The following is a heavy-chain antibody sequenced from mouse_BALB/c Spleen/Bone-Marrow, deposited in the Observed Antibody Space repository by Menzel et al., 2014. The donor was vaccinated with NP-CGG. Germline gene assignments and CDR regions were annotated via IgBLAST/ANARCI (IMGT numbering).Heavy chain of an antibody. V-gene: IGHV14-3*02. CDR1: GFNIKDTY. J-gene: IGHJ4*01. Sequence: VQLQQSGAELVKPGASVKMSCTASGFNIKDTYMHWVRQRPEQGLEWIGRIDPANGNTKYDPKFQGKATITAGPSSNAAYLQLSSLTSEDTAVYYCARWEYYAMDYWGQGTSVTVSS. CDR2: IDPANGNT. D-gene: IGHD4-1*01. CDR3: ARWEYYAMDY.